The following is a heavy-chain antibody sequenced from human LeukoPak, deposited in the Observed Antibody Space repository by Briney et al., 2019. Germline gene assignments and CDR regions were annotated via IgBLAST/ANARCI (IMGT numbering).Heavy chain of an antibody. D-gene: IGHD6-13*01. CDR2: IYYSGST. Sequence: KPSETLSLTCTVSGSSISSSSYYWGWIRQPPGKGLEWIGSIYYSGSTYYNPSLKSRATISVDTSKNQFSLKLSSVTAADTAVYYCARRVFEEYSSSPFDYWGQGTLVTVSS. CDR1: GSSISSSSYY. J-gene: IGHJ4*02. CDR3: ARRVFEEYSSSPFDY. V-gene: IGHV4-39*01.